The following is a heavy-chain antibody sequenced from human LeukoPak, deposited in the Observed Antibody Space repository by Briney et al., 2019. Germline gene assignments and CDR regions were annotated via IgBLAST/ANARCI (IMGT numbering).Heavy chain of an antibody. CDR2: INPNSGGT. D-gene: IGHD2-2*01. J-gene: IGHJ5*02. V-gene: IGHV1-2*02. CDR1: GYTFTGYY. CDR3: ARDSYCRGINCYAFDP. Sequence: GASVKVSCKASGYTFTGYYMHWVRQAPGQGLEWMGWINPNSGGTNYAQKFQGRVTMTRDTSITTAYMELSRLRSDDMAVYFCARDSYCRGINCYAFDPWGQGTLVTVSS.